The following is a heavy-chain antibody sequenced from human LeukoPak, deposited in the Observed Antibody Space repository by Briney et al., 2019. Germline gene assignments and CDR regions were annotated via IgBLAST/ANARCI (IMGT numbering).Heavy chain of an antibody. CDR2: INPSGGST. V-gene: IGHV1-46*01. CDR1: GYTFTSYY. Sequence: GASVKVSCKASGYTFTSYYMHWVRQAPGQGLEWMGIINPSGGSTSYAQKFQGRVTMTRDTSTSTVYMELSSLRSEDTAVYYCARGGDIAVVPAAMVGPWGQGTLVTVSS. CDR3: ARGGDIAVVPAAMVGP. J-gene: IGHJ5*02. D-gene: IGHD2-2*01.